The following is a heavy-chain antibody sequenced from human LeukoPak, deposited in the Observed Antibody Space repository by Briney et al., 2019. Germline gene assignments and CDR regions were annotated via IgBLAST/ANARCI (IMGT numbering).Heavy chain of an antibody. CDR1: GYTFTSYY. CDR2: INPSGGST. J-gene: IGHJ4*02. V-gene: IGHV1-46*01. Sequence: ASVKVSCKASGYTFTSYYMHWVRQAPGQGLEWMGIINPSGGSTSYAQKFQGRVTMTRDTSTCTVYMELSSLRSEDTAVYYCARAGCGYGYDYWGQGTLVTVSS. D-gene: IGHD5-18*01. CDR3: ARAGCGYGYDY.